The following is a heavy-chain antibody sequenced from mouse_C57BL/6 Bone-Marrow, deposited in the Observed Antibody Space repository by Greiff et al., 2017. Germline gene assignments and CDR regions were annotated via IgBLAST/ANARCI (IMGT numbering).Heavy chain of an antibody. Sequence: VQLQQPGAELVMPGASVKLSCKASGYTFTSYWMHWVKQRPGQGLEWIGEIDTSDSYTNYTQKFKGRSTLTIDKSSSTAYMQFNRLTTEDSAVYYSARDSSSYSMDYWGQGTSVTVSS. CDR2: IDTSDSYT. J-gene: IGHJ4*01. CDR1: GYTFTSYW. V-gene: IGHV1-69*01. CDR3: ARDSSSYSMDY. D-gene: IGHD1-1*01.